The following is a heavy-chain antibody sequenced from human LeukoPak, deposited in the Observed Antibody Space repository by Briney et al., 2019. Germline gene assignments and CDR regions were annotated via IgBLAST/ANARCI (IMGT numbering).Heavy chain of an antibody. CDR1: GGTFSSYA. Sequence: GSSVKVSCKASGGTFSSYAISWVRQAPGQGLEWMGGIIPIFGTANYAQKFQGRVTITADESMSTAYMELSSLRSEDTAVYYCATGYCSGGSCHEGWFDPWGQGTLVTVSS. CDR2: IIPIFGTA. CDR3: ATGYCSGGSCHEGWFDP. V-gene: IGHV1-69*01. D-gene: IGHD2-15*01. J-gene: IGHJ5*02.